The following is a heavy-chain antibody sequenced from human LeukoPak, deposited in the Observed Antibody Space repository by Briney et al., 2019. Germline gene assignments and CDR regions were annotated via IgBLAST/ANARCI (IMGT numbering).Heavy chain of an antibody. Sequence: PSGTLSLTCAVSGGSISSSNWWSWVRQLPGKGLEWIGEIYHSGSTNYNPSLKSRVTISVDKSKNQFSLKLSSVTAADTAVYYCARNRAYYDSSGYGYYFDYWGQGTLVTVSS. V-gene: IGHV4-4*02. CDR1: GGSISSSNW. CDR2: IYHSGST. D-gene: IGHD3-22*01. CDR3: ARNRAYYDSSGYGYYFDY. J-gene: IGHJ4*02.